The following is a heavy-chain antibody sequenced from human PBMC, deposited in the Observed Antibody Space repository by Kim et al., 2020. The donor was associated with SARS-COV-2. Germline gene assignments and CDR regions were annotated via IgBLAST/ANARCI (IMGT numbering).Heavy chain of an antibody. Sequence: GGSLRLSCAVSGFTFDSHAMHWVRQAPAKGLEWVAVIWADGSYKYYADSVKGRLSISRDNSKNTVFLDMNSLRAEDTAVYFCAREGISGTYGMDVWGQGTTVTVSS. CDR2: IWADGSYK. CDR3: AREGISGTYGMDV. V-gene: IGHV3-33*01. J-gene: IGHJ6*02. CDR1: GFTFDSHA. D-gene: IGHD1-7*01.